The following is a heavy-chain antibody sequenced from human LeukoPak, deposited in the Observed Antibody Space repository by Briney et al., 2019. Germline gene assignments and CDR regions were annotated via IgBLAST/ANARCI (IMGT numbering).Heavy chain of an antibody. V-gene: IGHV1-18*01. CDR2: ISAYNGNT. D-gene: IGHD2-2*01. CDR1: GYTFTSYG. CDR3: ARGHCSSTSCYAAYAFDI. J-gene: IGHJ3*02. Sequence: GASVKVSCKASGYTFTSYGISWVRQAPGQGLEWMGWISAYNGNTNYAQKLQGRVTMTTDTSTSTAYMELRSLRSDDTAVYYCARGHCSSTSCYAAYAFDIWGQGTMVTVSS.